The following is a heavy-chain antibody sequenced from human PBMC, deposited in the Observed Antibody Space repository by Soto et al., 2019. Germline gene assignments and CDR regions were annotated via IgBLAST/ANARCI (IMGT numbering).Heavy chain of an antibody. CDR1: GFSLSNARMG. V-gene: IGHV2-26*01. CDR2: IFSNDEK. CDR3: ARINDILTGFDY. Sequence: SGATLVNPTETLTLTCTVSGFSLSNARMGVSWIRQPPGKALEWLAHIFSNDEKSYSTSLKSRFTISKDTSKSQVVLTMTNLDPVDTATYYCARINDILTGFDYWGQGTLVTVSS. D-gene: IGHD3-9*01. J-gene: IGHJ4*02.